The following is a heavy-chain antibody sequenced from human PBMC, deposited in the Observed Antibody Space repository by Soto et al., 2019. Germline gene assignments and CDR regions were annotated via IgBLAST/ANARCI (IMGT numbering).Heavy chain of an antibody. J-gene: IGHJ6*02. CDR1: GFTFSSYG. CDR2: IWYDGSNK. D-gene: IGHD2-2*01. V-gene: IGHV3-33*01. CDR3: ARGFDCSSTSCYYYGMDV. Sequence: SLRLSCAASGFTFSSYGMHWVRQAPGKGLEWVAVIWYDGSNKYYADSVKGRFTISRDNSKNTLYLQMNSLRAEDTAVYYCARGFDCSSTSCYYYGMDVWGQGTTVTVSS.